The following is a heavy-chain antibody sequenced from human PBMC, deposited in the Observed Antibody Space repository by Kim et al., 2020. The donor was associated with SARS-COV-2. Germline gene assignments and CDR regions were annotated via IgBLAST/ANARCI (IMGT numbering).Heavy chain of an antibody. D-gene: IGHD4-17*01. CDR3: ARDPAHDYGDYFSAGALAPLDY. CDR1: GFTFSSYA. V-gene: IGHV3-30*04. Sequence: GGSLRLSCAASGFTFSSYAMHWVRQAPGKGLEWVAVISYDGSNKYYADSVKGRFTISRDNSKNTLYLQMNSLRAEDTAVYYCARDPAHDYGDYFSAGALAPLDYWGQGTLVTVSS. J-gene: IGHJ4*02. CDR2: ISYDGSNK.